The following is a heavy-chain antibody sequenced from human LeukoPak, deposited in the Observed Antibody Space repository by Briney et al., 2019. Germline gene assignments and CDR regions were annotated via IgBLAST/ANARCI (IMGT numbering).Heavy chain of an antibody. CDR3: ARVTPYYYDSSGWNWFDP. Sequence: NPSETLSLTCTVSGGSISSYYWSWTRQPPGKGLEWIGYIYYSGSTNYNPSLKSRVTISVDTSKNQFSLKLSSVTAADTAVYYCARVTPYYYDSSGWNWFDPWGQGTLVTVSS. V-gene: IGHV4-59*01. CDR1: GGSISSYY. D-gene: IGHD3-22*01. CDR2: IYYSGST. J-gene: IGHJ5*02.